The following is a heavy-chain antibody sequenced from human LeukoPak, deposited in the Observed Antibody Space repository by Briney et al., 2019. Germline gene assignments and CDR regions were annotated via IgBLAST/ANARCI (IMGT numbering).Heavy chain of an antibody. J-gene: IGHJ4*02. CDR3: GQVGY. CDR1: GLAFDTFW. CDR2: ININGTFS. D-gene: IGHD1-26*01. Sequence: GGSLRLPCVTYGLAFDTFWMHWVRQAPGKGLMWVARININGTFSTYADSVQGRFTVFRDNAKKTLYLQMNSLRVEDTATYFCGQVGYWGQGTLVTVAS. V-gene: IGHV3-74*03.